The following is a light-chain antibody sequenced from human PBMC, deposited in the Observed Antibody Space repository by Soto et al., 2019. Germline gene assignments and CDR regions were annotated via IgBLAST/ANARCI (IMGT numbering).Light chain of an antibody. CDR1: QSVSSSY. V-gene: IGKV3-20*01. CDR3: QQYGSSPLFT. CDR2: GAS. Sequence: EIVLTQSPGTLSLSPGERATLSCRASQSVSSSYLAWYQQKPGQAPRLLIYGASTMATGIPDRFSGSGSGTDFTLTISRLEPEDFAMYSCQQYGSSPLFTFGQRTKLEIK. J-gene: IGKJ2*01.